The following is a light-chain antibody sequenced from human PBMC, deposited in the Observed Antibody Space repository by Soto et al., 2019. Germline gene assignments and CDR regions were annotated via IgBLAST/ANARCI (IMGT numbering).Light chain of an antibody. V-gene: IGLV2-14*01. CDR1: SSDVGAYNF. CDR3: TSYTRSDTWV. CDR2: EVS. J-gene: IGLJ3*02. Sequence: QSALTQPASVSGSPGQSITVSCTGTSSDVGAYNFVSWYQQLPGKAPKLLIYEVSNRPSGVSNRLSGSKSGNTASLTISGLQAEDEADYYCTSYTRSDTWVFGGGTKLTVL.